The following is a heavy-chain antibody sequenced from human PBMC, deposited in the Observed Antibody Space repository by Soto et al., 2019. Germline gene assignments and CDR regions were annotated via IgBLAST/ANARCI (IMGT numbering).Heavy chain of an antibody. D-gene: IGHD4-17*01. J-gene: IGHJ4*02. CDR3: ARGYGASFDY. V-gene: IGHV4-30-2*01. Sequence: PSETLSLTCAVSGGSISSGGYSWSWIRQPPGKGLEWIGYIYHSGSTYYNPSLKSRVTISVDTSKNQFSLKLSSVTAADTAVYYCARGYGASFDYWGQGTLVTVSS. CDR1: GGSISSGGYS. CDR2: IYHSGST.